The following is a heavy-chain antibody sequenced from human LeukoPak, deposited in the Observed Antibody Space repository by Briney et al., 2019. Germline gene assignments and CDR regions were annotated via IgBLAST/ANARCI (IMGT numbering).Heavy chain of an antibody. J-gene: IGHJ6*03. CDR3: ARGLWAPTRYYYYYYKDV. CDR1: GGSFSGYY. Sequence: PSETLSLTCAVYGGSFSGYYWSWIRQPPGKGLEWIGEINHSGSTNYNPSLKSRVTISVDTSKNQFSLKLSSVTAADTAVYYCARGLWAPTRYYYYYYKDVWGKGTTVTVSS. V-gene: IGHV4-34*01. D-gene: IGHD3-16*01. CDR2: INHSGST.